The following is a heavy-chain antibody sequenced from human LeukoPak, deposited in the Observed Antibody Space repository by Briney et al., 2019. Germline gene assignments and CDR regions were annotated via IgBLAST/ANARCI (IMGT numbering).Heavy chain of an antibody. D-gene: IGHD3-22*01. CDR2: ISGSGIST. V-gene: IGHV3-23*01. J-gene: IGHJ3*02. CDR1: GFTFSDYG. CDR3: AKSWNYYDSSGDDALDI. Sequence: PGGSLRLSCAAAGFTFSDYGMNWVRQAPGKGQEWVSGISGSGISTYYADSVKGRFTISRDNSKNTLYLQMNSLRVEDTAVYYCAKSWNYYDSSGDDALDIWGQGTMVTVSS.